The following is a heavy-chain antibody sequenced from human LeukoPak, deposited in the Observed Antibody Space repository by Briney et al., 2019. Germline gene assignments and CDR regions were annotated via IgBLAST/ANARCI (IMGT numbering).Heavy chain of an antibody. CDR2: IYYSGST. CDR3: ARDLGYDIYAFDI. Sequence: PSETLSLTCTVSGGSISSYYWSWIRQPPGKGLEWIGYIYYSGSTNYNPSLKSRVTISVDTSKNQFPLKLSSVTAADTAVYYCARDLGYDIYAFDIWGQGTMVTVSS. CDR1: GGSISSYY. J-gene: IGHJ3*02. V-gene: IGHV4-59*01. D-gene: IGHD3-9*01.